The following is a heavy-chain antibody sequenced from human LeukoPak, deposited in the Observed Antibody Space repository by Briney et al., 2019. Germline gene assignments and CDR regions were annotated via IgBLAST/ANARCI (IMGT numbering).Heavy chain of an antibody. J-gene: IGHJ4*02. Sequence: SETLSLTCAVYGGSFSGYYWSWIRQPPGEGLEWIGEINHSGSTNYNPSLKSRVTISVDTSKNQFSLKLSSVTAADTAVYYCAREKIALDYWGQGTLVTVSS. CDR1: GGSFSGYY. V-gene: IGHV4-34*01. CDR3: AREKIALDY. CDR2: INHSGST. D-gene: IGHD2-21*01.